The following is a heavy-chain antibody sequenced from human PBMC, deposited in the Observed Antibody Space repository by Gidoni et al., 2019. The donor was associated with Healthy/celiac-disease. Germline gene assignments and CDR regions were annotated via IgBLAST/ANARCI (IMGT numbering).Heavy chain of an antibody. J-gene: IGHJ4*02. CDR1: GGSISSYS. Sequence: QVQLQESGPGLVKPSETLSLTCTVSGGSISSYSWSWIRQPPGKGQEWIGYSYYSGSTNYNPSLKSRGTISVDTSKTQFSLKLSSVTAADTAVYYCARMGGGIAVAGTSDYWGQGTLVTVSS. V-gene: IGHV4-59*01. CDR2: SYYSGST. CDR3: ARMGGGIAVAGTSDY. D-gene: IGHD6-19*01.